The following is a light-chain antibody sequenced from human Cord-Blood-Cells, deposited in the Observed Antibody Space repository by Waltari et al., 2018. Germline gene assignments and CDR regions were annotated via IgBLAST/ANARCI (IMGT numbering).Light chain of an antibody. V-gene: IGKV1-39*01. CDR1: QSISSY. CDR2: AAS. Sequence: DIQMNQSPSSLSASVGDSVTITCRASQSISSYLNWYQQKPGKAPKLLIYAASSLKSGVPSRFSGSGSVTDFTLTISSLQPEDFATYYCQQSYSTPLTFGGGTKVEIK. CDR3: QQSYSTPLT. J-gene: IGKJ4*01.